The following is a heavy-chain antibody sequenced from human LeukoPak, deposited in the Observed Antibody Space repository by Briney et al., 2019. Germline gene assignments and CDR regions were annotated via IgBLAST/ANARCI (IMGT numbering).Heavy chain of an antibody. CDR1: GYTFTGYY. J-gene: IGHJ4*02. V-gene: IGHV1-2*06. CDR3: ASQRSNIVIVPTAVSFDY. D-gene: IGHD2-2*01. Sequence: ASVKVSCKASGYTFTGYYMHWVRQAPGQGLEWMGRINPNSGGTNYAQKFQGRVTTTRDTSISTAYMELSRLRSDDTAVYYCASQRSNIVIVPTAVSFDYWGQGTLVTVSS. CDR2: INPNSGGT.